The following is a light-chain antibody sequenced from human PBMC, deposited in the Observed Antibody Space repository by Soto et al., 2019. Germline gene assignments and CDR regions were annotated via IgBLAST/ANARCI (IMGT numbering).Light chain of an antibody. CDR2: GAS. V-gene: IGKV3-15*01. CDR1: QSVSSN. CDR3: QQCNSWPLT. J-gene: IGKJ1*01. Sequence: EIVMTQSPATLSVSPGERATLSCRASQSVSSNLAWYQQKPGPAPRLLIYGASTSATGIPARFSGSGSGTECTLTISSLQSEDFAVYYCQQCNSWPLTFGQGTRVEIK.